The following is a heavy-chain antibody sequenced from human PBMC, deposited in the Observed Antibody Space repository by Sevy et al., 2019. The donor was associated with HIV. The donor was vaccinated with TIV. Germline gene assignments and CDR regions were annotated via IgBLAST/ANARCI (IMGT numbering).Heavy chain of an antibody. CDR3: ARRAGYCSSTNCPGYFDY. D-gene: IGHD2-2*01. CDR1: GFTFSSYA. CDR2: HSDNDGT. V-gene: IGHV3-23*01. Sequence: GGSLRLSCAASGFTFSSYAMSWVRLAPGKGLEWVSNHSDNDGTYDADSVKGRFTISRDTSKNTLYLQVNSLRAEDTALYYCARRAGYCSSTNCPGYFDYWGQGTLVTVSS. J-gene: IGHJ4*02.